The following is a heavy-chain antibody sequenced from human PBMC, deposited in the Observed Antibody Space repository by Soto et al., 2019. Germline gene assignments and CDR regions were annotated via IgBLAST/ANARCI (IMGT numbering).Heavy chain of an antibody. V-gene: IGHV3-15*01. CDR2: IKTIAGGGTT. D-gene: IGHD1-1*01. CDR1: GFTFNDAW. CDR3: TTERCTGTNCYVKNAFDV. Sequence: EVQLVESGGGLVEPGGSLRLSCAASGFTFNDAWMTWVRQGPGKGLEWVGRIKTIAGGGTTDYIAPVKGRFTISRDNSKNTVYLKMNSLKIEDTAVYYCTTERCTGTNCYVKNAFDVWGQGTMVTVSS. J-gene: IGHJ3*01.